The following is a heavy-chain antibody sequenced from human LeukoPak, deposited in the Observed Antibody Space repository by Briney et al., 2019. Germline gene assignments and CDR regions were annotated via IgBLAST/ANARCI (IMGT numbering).Heavy chain of an antibody. CDR1: GGSIRTYY. CDR3: ARGGHYDSSGYPF. V-gene: IGHV4-59*01. Sequence: SETLSLTCTVSGGSIRTYYWSWIRQPPGKGLEWIGFIYDSGYTKYNPSLKSRATISVDMSKNQFSLKLSSVTAADTAVYYCARGGHYDSSGYPFWGQGTLVTVSS. J-gene: IGHJ4*02. CDR2: IYDSGYT. D-gene: IGHD3-22*01.